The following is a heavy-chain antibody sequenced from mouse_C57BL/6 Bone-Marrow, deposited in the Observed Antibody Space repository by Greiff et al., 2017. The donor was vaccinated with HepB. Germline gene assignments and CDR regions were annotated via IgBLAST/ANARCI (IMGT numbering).Heavy chain of an antibody. CDR1: GFSLTSYG. CDR2: IWSGGST. Sequence: VLLQQSGPGLVQPSQSLSITCTVPGFSLTSYGVHWVRQSPGKGLEWRGVIWSGGSTDYNAAFISRLSISKDNSKSQVFFTMNSLQADDTAIYDCARSEYDDDDYAMDYWGQGTAGTVSS. J-gene: IGHJ4*01. CDR3: ARSEYDDDDYAMDY. V-gene: IGHV2-2*01. D-gene: IGHD2-4*01.